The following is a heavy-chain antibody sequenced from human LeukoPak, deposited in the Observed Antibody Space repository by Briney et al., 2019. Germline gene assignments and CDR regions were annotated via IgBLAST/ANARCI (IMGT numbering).Heavy chain of an antibody. Sequence: GGSLRLSCAASGFSFDDYPMHWVRQAPGKGLEWVSLINEDGGRTFYADSVRGRFTISRDNSKNSLYLQMNSLRTEDTALYYCAKEIDTLGTNAFDIWGQGTIVTVSS. D-gene: IGHD2-15*01. V-gene: IGHV3-43*02. CDR3: AKEIDTLGTNAFDI. CDR2: INEDGGRT. CDR1: GFSFDDYP. J-gene: IGHJ3*02.